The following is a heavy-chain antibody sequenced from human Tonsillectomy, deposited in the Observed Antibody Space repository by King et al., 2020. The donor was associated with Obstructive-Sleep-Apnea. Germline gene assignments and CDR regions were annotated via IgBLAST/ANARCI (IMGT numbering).Heavy chain of an antibody. J-gene: IGHJ4*02. CDR2: IDPSYSYT. V-gene: IGHV5-10-1*01. CDR3: ARPLSYDSSGSFDY. D-gene: IGHD3-22*01. Sequence: QLVQSGAEVKKPGECLRISCKGSGYSFTSYWISWVRQMPGKGLEWMGRIDPSYSYTNYSPSFQGHVTISADKSISPAYLQWSSRKASDTAMYYCARPLSYDSSGSFDYWGQGTLVTVSS. CDR1: GYSFTSYW.